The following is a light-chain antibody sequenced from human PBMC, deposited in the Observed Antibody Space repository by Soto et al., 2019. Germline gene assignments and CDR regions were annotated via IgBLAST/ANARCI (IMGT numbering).Light chain of an antibody. CDR1: QSISSW. Sequence: DIQMTQSPSTLSASVGDRVTITCRASQSISSWLAWYQQKPGKSPQLLIYEASSWESGVPSRFSGSGSGTEFTLTISSLQPDDVATYYCQQYNSYSWTFGQETKVDI. J-gene: IGKJ1*01. CDR2: EAS. V-gene: IGKV1-5*01. CDR3: QQYNSYSWT.